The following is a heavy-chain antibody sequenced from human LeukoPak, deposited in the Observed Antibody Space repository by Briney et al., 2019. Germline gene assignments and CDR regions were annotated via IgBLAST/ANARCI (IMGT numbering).Heavy chain of an antibody. Sequence: GGSLRLSCAASGFTFSNYAMHWVRLAPGKGLEWVAIISYDGSNKYYTDSVKGRFTISRDNSENTLYLQMHSLRAEDTAVYYCARDSGYGADYWGQGTLVTVSS. CDR3: ARDSGYGADY. CDR1: GFTFSNYA. V-gene: IGHV3-30-3*01. CDR2: ISYDGSNK. D-gene: IGHD6-25*01. J-gene: IGHJ4*02.